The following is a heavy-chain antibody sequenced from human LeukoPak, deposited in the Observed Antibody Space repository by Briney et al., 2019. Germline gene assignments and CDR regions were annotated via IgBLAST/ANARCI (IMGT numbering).Heavy chain of an antibody. CDR1: GYTFTGYY. Sequence: ASVKVSCKASGYTFTGYYMHWVRQAPGQGLEWMGIINPSGGSTSYAQKFQGRVTMTRDTSTSTVYMELSSLRSEDTAVYYCARDGVCYGSGSSYNYYGMDVWGQGTTVTVSS. CDR3: ARDGVCYGSGSSYNYYGMDV. J-gene: IGHJ6*02. CDR2: INPSGGST. D-gene: IGHD3-10*01. V-gene: IGHV1-46*01.